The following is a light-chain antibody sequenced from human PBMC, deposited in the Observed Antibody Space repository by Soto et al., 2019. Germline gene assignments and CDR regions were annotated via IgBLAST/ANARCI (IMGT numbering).Light chain of an antibody. CDR3: QQYDNLPYT. CDR2: DAS. CDR1: QDISNF. Sequence: DIQMTQSPSSLSASVGDRVTITCQASQDISNFLNWYQNKPGKAPKLLIYDASNLETGVPSRFSGSGSGTDFTFTISSLQPEDIATYYCQQYDNLPYTCGQGTKLEIK. J-gene: IGKJ2*01. V-gene: IGKV1-33*01.